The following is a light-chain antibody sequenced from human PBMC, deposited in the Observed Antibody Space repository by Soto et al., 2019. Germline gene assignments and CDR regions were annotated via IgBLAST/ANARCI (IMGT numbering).Light chain of an antibody. J-gene: IGLJ1*01. CDR3: CSYAGTSTCGSYV. V-gene: IGLV2-23*02. CDR1: SRDVGSYNL. Sequence: QSVLTQPASVSGSPGQSITISCTGTSRDVGSYNLVSWYQQHPGKAPKLMIYEVGKRPSGVSNRLSGSKSGNTASLTISGLQAEDEADYYCCSYAGTSTCGSYVFGTGTKVTVL. CDR2: EVG.